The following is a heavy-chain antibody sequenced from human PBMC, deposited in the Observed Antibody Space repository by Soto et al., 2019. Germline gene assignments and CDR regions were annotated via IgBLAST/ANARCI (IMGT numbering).Heavy chain of an antibody. D-gene: IGHD2-15*01. Sequence: RLSCAASGFTFSNYAMSWVRQAPGKGLEWVSAISGSGASTYYADSVKGRFTISRDNSKSTLYLQLNSLRAEDTAVYYCAKETAVVVAATLSYFDSWGQGTPVTVSS. CDR3: AKETAVVVAATLSYFDS. V-gene: IGHV3-23*01. J-gene: IGHJ4*02. CDR1: GFTFSNYA. CDR2: ISGSGAST.